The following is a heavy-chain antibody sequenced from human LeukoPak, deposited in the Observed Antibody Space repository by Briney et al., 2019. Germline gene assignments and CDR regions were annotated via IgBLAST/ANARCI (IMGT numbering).Heavy chain of an antibody. V-gene: IGHV3-30-3*01. CDR2: ISYNGTNK. J-gene: IGHJ4*02. CDR1: GFTFSSYA. CDR3: ARDGGRIVVVPAATDY. D-gene: IGHD2-2*01. Sequence: GGSLRLSCAASGFTFSSYAMHWVRQAPGKGLEWVAVISYNGTNKYYADSVKSRFTISRDNSKNMLYLQMNSLRAEDTAVYYCARDGGRIVVVPAATDYWGQGTLVTVSS.